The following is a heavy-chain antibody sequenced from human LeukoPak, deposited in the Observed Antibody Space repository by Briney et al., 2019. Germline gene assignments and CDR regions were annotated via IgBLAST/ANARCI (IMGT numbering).Heavy chain of an antibody. CDR3: ARPSESDYYYMDV. CDR2: INPNSGGT. J-gene: IGHJ6*03. Sequence: GASVKVSCKASGYTFTGYYMHWVRQAPGQGLEWMGWINPNSGGTNYAQKFQGRVTMTRDTSISTAYMELSRLRSDDTAVYYCARPSESDYYYMDVWGKGTTVTISS. V-gene: IGHV1-2*02. CDR1: GYTFTGYY. D-gene: IGHD1-14*01.